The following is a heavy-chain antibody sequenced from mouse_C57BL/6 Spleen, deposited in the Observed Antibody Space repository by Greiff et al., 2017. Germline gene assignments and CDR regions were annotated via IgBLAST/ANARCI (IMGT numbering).Heavy chain of an antibody. V-gene: IGHV1-50*01. CDR1: GYTFTSYW. CDR3: ARGRPKYFDY. CDR2: IDPSDSYT. J-gene: IGHJ2*01. Sequence: VQLQQPGAELVKPGASVKLSCKASGYTFTSYWMQWVKQRPGQGLEWIGEIDPSDSYTNYNQKFKGKATLTVDTSSSTAYMQLSSLTSEDSAVYYCARGRPKYFDYWGQGTTLTVSS.